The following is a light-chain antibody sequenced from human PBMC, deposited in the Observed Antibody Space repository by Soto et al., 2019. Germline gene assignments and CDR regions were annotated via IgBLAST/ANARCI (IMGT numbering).Light chain of an antibody. CDR2: GAS. J-gene: IGKJ5*01. V-gene: IGKV3-20*01. CDR1: QSVSSSY. CDR3: QQYGSSRPIT. Sequence: EIVLTQSPGTLSLSPGERATLSCRPSQSVSSSYLAWYQQKPGQAPRLLIYGASSRATGIPDRFSGSGSGTDFTLTISRLEPEDFAVYYCQQYGSSRPITFGQGTRLEIK.